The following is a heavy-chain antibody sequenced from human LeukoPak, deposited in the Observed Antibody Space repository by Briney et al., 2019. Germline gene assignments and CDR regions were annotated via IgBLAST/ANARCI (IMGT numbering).Heavy chain of an antibody. CDR3: ARRFPYYDSGGPSGFDP. J-gene: IGHJ5*02. D-gene: IGHD3-22*01. CDR2: IYYSGST. CDR1: GGSISSSSYY. V-gene: IGHV4-39*01. Sequence: PSETLSLTCTVSGGSISSSSYYWGWIRQPPGKGLEWIGSIYYSGSTHYNPSLKSRVTISVDTSKYQFSLKLSSVTAADTAVYYCARRFPYYDSGGPSGFDPWGQGTLVTVSS.